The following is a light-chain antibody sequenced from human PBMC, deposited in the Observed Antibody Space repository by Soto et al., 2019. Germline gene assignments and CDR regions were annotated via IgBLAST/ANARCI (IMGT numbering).Light chain of an antibody. CDR3: QQYYNFRT. J-gene: IGKJ1*01. CDR2: WAS. V-gene: IGKV4-1*01. Sequence: DIVMTQSPDSLAVSLGERATINCKSSQSVLYSSNNKNYLAWYQQKPGQPPKLLIYWASTRQSGVPDRFSGGGSGTDFTLTISSLQAEDVAVYFCQQYYNFRTFGQGTKVDIK. CDR1: QSVLYSSNNKNY.